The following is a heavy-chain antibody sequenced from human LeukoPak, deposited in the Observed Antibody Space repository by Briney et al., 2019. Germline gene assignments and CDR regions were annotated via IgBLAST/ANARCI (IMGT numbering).Heavy chain of an antibody. Sequence: GGSLRLSCAASGFTVSSNXXXXXXXAPGKXXEWVSVIYSGGSTYXADSVKGRFTIXXXNSKNTLYLQMNSLRAEDTAVYYCARGGNWIAFDIWGQGTMVTVSS. J-gene: IGHJ3*02. CDR1: GFTVSSNX. V-gene: IGHV3-53*01. CDR3: ARGGNWIAFDI. CDR2: IYSGGST. D-gene: IGHD2-2*03.